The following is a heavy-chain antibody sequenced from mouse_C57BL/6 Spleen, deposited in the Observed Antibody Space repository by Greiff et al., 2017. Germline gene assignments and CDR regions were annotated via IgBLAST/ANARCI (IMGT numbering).Heavy chain of an antibody. CDR2: IYPGDGDT. CDR1: GYAFSSYW. Sequence: QVQLKESGAELVKPGASVKISCKASGYAFSSYWMNWVKQRPGKGLEWIGQIYPGDGDTNYNGKFKGKATLTADKSSSTAYMQLSSLTSEDSAVYFCASDYYGSSLYFDVWGTGTTVTVSS. D-gene: IGHD1-1*01. CDR3: ASDYYGSSLYFDV. J-gene: IGHJ1*03. V-gene: IGHV1-80*01.